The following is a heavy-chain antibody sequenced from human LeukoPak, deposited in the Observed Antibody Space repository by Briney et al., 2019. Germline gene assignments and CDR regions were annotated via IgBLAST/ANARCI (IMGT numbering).Heavy chain of an antibody. J-gene: IGHJ6*03. Sequence: PGGSLRLSCAASGFTFSSYWTSWVRQAPGKGLEWVANIKQDGSEKYYVDSVKGRFTISRDNAKNSLYLQMNSLRAEDTAVYYCARDEVLPAALTYYYYYYMDVWGKGTTVTVSS. CDR2: IKQDGSEK. D-gene: IGHD2-2*01. V-gene: IGHV3-7*01. CDR1: GFTFSSYW. CDR3: ARDEVLPAALTYYYYYYMDV.